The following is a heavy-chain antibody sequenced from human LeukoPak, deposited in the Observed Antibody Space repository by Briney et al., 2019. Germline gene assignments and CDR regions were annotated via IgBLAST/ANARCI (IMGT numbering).Heavy chain of an antibody. CDR2: INPKNGGS. D-gene: IGHD5-24*01. Sequence: ASVKVSCKASGYTFTGYYMHWVRQAPGQGLEWVGWINPKNGGSNYAQKFQGRVTMTRDRSISTAYMELSRLTSDDTAVYYCARGAWRWLQSYYFDYWGQGTLVTVSS. V-gene: IGHV1-2*02. J-gene: IGHJ4*02. CDR1: GYTFTGYY. CDR3: ARGAWRWLQSYYFDY.